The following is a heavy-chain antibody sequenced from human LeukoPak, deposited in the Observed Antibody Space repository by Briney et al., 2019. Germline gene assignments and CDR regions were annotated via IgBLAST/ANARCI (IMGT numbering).Heavy chain of an antibody. D-gene: IGHD3-10*01. CDR3: AKDPGRLLWFGELSALDY. CDR1: GFTFSSYS. J-gene: IGHJ4*02. V-gene: IGHV3-48*04. CDR2: ISSSSSTI. Sequence: PGGSLRLSCAASGFTFSSYSMNWVRQAPGKGLEWVSYISSSSSTIYYADSVKGRFTISRDNAKNSLYLQMNSLRAEDTAVYYCAKDPGRLLWFGELSALDYWGQGTLVTVSS.